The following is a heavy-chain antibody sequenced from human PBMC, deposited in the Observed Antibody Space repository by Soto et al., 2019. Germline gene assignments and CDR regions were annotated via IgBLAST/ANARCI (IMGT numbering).Heavy chain of an antibody. CDR2: IYYSGST. J-gene: IGHJ4*02. CDR3: ASLWGYDSHDY. Sequence: SETLSLTCTVSGGSISSGDYYWSWIRQPPGKGLEWIGYIYYSGSTYCNPSLKSRVTISVDTSKNQFSLKLSSVTAADTAVYYCASLWGYDSHDYWGQGTLVTVSS. D-gene: IGHD3-22*01. V-gene: IGHV4-30-4*01. CDR1: GGSISSGDYY.